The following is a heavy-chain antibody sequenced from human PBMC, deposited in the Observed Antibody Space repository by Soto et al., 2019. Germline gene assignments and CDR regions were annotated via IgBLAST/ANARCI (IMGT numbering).Heavy chain of an antibody. D-gene: IGHD6-19*01. CDR3: TRDQSSAFHH. CDR1: GYTFSSYG. J-gene: IGHJ4*02. V-gene: IGHV3-30*03. CDR2: ISSDGSKK. Sequence: GGSLRLSCAASGYTFSSYGMHWVRQAPGKGLEWVAAISSDGSKKYYVDSVKGRFTISRDDSRTTVYLQMDSLRGADTAVYYCTRDQSSAFHHWGQGTLVTVSS.